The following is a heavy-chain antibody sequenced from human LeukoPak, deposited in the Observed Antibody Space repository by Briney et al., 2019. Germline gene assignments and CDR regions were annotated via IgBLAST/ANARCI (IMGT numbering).Heavy chain of an antibody. CDR1: GYTFTGYY. CDR3: ARDSQALRSLRRGAFDI. V-gene: IGHV1-2*04. CDR2: INPNSGGT. J-gene: IGHJ3*02. Sequence: VASVKVSCKASGYTFTGYYMHWVRQAPGQGLEWMGWINPNSGGTNYAQKFQGWVTMTRDTSISTAYMELSRLRSDDTAVYYCARDSQALRSLRRGAFDIWGQGTMVTVSS.